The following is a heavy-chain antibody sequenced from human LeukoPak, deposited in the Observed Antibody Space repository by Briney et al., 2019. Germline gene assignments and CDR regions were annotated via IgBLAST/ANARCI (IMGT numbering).Heavy chain of an antibody. V-gene: IGHV4-59*01. CDR1: GGFISSYY. Sequence: SETLSLTCTASGGFISSYYWNWLRQPPGKGLEWIGNIYYSGSTNYNLSLKSRVTISADTSKNQFSLKVTSVTAADTAVYYCARGHYSGIYPLHWFDPWGQGTLVTVSS. CDR3: ARGHYSGIYPLHWFDP. J-gene: IGHJ5*02. CDR2: IYYSGST. D-gene: IGHD1-26*01.